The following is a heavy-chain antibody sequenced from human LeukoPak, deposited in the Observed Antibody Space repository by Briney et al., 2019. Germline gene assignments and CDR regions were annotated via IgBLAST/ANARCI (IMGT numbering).Heavy chain of an antibody. V-gene: IGHV3-53*01. J-gene: IGHJ2*01. CDR3: ARVGDHFHWYLDL. CDR1: GFTFSTNY. Sequence: GGSLRLSCAASGFTFSTNYMNWVRQAPGKGLEWVSILYSGSDTYYADSVKGRFTISRDNSKNILSLQMNNLRAEDTAVYYCARVGDHFHWYLDLWGRGTLVTVSS. D-gene: IGHD3-10*01. CDR2: LYSGSDT.